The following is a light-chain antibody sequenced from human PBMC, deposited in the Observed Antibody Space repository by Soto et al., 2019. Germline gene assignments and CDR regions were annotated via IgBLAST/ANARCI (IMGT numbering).Light chain of an antibody. CDR3: QPYSSYPWT. CDR1: QTMTNW. V-gene: IGKV1-5*01. CDR2: HAS. J-gene: IGKJ1*01. Sequence: DIQMTQSPSTLSASIGDRVTITCRASQTMTNWLAWYQQKPGKAPNLLIYHASNLETGVRSRFSGSAFGTEFTRAVSSLQPDDFATYYCQPYSSYPWTFGQGTKVEIK.